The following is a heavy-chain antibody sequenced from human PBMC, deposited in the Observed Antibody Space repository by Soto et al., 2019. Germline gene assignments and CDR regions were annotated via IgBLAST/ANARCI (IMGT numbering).Heavy chain of an antibody. Sequence: ASETLSLTCTVSGGSISSGGYYWSWIRQQPGKGLEWIGYIYYSGSTYYNPSLKGRVTISVDTSKKQFSLKLSSVTAADTDVYYGARSRSIYFDYWGQGTLVTVSS. D-gene: IGHD2-21*01. CDR2: IYYSGST. J-gene: IGHJ4*02. V-gene: IGHV4-31*03. CDR1: GGSISSGGYY. CDR3: ARSRSIYFDY.